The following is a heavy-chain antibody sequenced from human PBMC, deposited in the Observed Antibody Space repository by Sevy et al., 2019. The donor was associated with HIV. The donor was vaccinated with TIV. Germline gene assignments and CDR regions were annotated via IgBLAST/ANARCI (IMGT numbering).Heavy chain of an antibody. V-gene: IGHV3-11*01. CDR2: ISSSGSTI. Sequence: GGSLRLSCAASGFTFSDYYMSWIRQAPGKGLEWVSYISSSGSTIYYGDSVKGRFTISRDNAKNSLYLQMNSLRAEDTAVYYCARDQRWTYGRPYYYYGMDVWGQGTTVTVSS. D-gene: IGHD3-10*01. CDR1: GFTFSDYY. J-gene: IGHJ6*02. CDR3: ARDQRWTYGRPYYYYGMDV.